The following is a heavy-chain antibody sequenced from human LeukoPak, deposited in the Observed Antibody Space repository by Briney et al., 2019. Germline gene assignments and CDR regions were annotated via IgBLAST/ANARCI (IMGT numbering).Heavy chain of an antibody. D-gene: IGHD6-6*01. Sequence: GSLRLSCAASGFTFSSYGMHWVRQAPGKGLEWVAVIWYDGSNKYYADSVKGRFTISRDNSKNTLYLQMNSLRAEDTAVYYCARDRAARPVPLFDYWGQGTLVTVSS. CDR3: ARDRAARPVPLFDY. V-gene: IGHV3-33*01. J-gene: IGHJ4*02. CDR2: IWYDGSNK. CDR1: GFTFSSYG.